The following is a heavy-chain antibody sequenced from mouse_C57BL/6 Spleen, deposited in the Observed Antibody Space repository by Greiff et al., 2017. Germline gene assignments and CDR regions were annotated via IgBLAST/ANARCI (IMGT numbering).Heavy chain of an antibody. CDR3: TRELCGSSYAWFAY. V-gene: IGHV1-15*01. J-gene: IGHJ3*01. Sequence: VQLQQSGAELVRPGASVTLSCKASGYTFTDYEMHWVKQTPVHGLEWIGAIDPETGGTAYNQKFKGKAILPADKSSSTAYMELRCLTSEDSAVYYCTRELCGSSYAWFAYWGQGTLVTVSA. CDR1: GYTFTDYE. CDR2: IDPETGGT. D-gene: IGHD1-1*01.